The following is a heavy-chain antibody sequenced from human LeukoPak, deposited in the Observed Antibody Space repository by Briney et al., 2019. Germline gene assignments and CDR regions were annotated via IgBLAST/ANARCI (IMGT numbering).Heavy chain of an antibody. CDR3: ARSHLGATQPFDY. J-gene: IGHJ4*02. D-gene: IGHD2-15*01. V-gene: IGHV1-69*13. CDR1: GYTFTSYG. CDR2: IIPIFGTA. Sequence: SVKVSCKASGYTFTSYGISWVRQAPGQGLEWMGGIIPIFGTANYAQKFQGRVTITADESTSTAYMELSSLRSEGTAVYYCARSHLGATQPFDYWGQGTLVTVSS.